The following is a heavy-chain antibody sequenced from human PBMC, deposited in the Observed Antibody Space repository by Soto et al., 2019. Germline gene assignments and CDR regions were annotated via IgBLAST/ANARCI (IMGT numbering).Heavy chain of an antibody. V-gene: IGHV4-31*03. J-gene: IGHJ4*02. CDR1: GDSIGRGGHY. CDR3: ARALAARPTGDLYYFDY. CDR2: MFYSGSI. Sequence: SETLSLTCTVSGDSIGRGGHYWSWIRQHPGKGLEWIGYMFYSGSIYYNPSLKSRVIIPVDASKNQFSLKLSSVTAADTAVYYCARALAARPTGDLYYFDYWGQGVLVTVSS. D-gene: IGHD6-6*01.